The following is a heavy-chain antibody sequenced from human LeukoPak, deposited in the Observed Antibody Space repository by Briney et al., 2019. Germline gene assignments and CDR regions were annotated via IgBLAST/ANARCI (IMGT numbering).Heavy chain of an antibody. J-gene: IGHJ5*02. CDR1: GVSISSGDYY. V-gene: IGHV4-30-4*01. CDR3: ARPYYYDSRIDP. D-gene: IGHD3-22*01. CDR2: MYYSGST. Sequence: SQTLSLTCTVSGVSISSGDYYWSWIRQPPGKSLEWIAYMYYSGSTYYNPSLKSRVTMSADTSKNQLSLKLSSVTAADTAVYYCARPYYYDSRIDPWGQGILVTVSS.